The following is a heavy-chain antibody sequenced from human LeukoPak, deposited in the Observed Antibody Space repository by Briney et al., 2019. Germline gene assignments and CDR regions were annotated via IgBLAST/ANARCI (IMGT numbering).Heavy chain of an antibody. V-gene: IGHV4-34*01. CDR3: ARHPYYYGSGSYYNEYYFDY. CDR2: INHSGST. Sequence: SETLSLTCAVYGGSFSGYYWSWIRQPPGKGLEWIGEINHSGSTNYNPSLKSRVTISVDTSKNQFSLKLSSVTAADTAVYYCARHPYYYGSGSYYNEYYFDYWGQGTLVTVSS. D-gene: IGHD3-10*01. J-gene: IGHJ4*02. CDR1: GGSFSGYY.